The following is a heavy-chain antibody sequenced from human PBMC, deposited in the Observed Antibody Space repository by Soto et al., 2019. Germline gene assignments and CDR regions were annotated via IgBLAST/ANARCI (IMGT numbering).Heavy chain of an antibody. CDR2: LKVDWITR. CDR3: VSGSDYKSKTGAGEYYYCYDGMDI. D-gene: IGHD3-10*01. Sequence: GGSLRLSFAALGLIIRRRWMHWVRQAPGKGLVWVSQLKVDWITRTCVYTVKDRFTNTRENTKNMLYLQMNSLGAEETTVYYCVSGSDYKSKTGAGEYYYCYDGMDIWRQGTTVTVSS. J-gene: IGHJ6*02. CDR1: GLIIRRRW. V-gene: IGHV3-74*01.